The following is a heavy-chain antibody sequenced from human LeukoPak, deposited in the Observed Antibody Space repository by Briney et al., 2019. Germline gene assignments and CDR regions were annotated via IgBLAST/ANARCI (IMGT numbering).Heavy chain of an antibody. Sequence: SETLSLTCTVSGGSISNYYWSWIRQPPGKGLELIGYIYYTGSTTYNPSLKSRATISVDTSKNQFSLKLSSVTAADTAVYYCARYCSTTTCYSPWFDPWGQGALVTVSS. CDR3: ARYCSTTTCYSPWFDP. D-gene: IGHD2-2*01. J-gene: IGHJ5*02. CDR2: IYYTGST. CDR1: GGSISNYY. V-gene: IGHV4-59*08.